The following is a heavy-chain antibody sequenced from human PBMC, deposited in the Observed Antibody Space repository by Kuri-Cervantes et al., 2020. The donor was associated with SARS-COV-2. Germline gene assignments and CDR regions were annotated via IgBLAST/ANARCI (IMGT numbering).Heavy chain of an antibody. V-gene: IGHV3-33*01. CDR3: ARSFAATPGWWTSSSWYPIYGMDV. CDR2: IWYDGSNK. D-gene: IGHD6-13*01. CDR1: GFTFSSYG. J-gene: IGHJ6*02. Sequence: GESLKISCAASGFTFSSYGMHWVRQAPGKGLEWVAVIWYDGSNKYDADSVKGRFTISRDNSKNTLYLQMNSLRAEDTAVYYCARSFAATPGWWTSSSWYPIYGMDVWGQGTTVTVSS.